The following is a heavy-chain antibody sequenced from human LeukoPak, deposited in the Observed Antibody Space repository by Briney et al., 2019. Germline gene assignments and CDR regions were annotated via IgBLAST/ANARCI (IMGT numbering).Heavy chain of an antibody. D-gene: IGHD3-9*01. CDR3: ARPFRTGWSSSFDS. Sequence: SETLSLTCTVSGGSISTYYWTWIRQPPGKGLEWIGYIHSSGSTKYTPSLQSRVAISVDMSKSQLSLKMTSVTAADTAVYYCARPFRTGWSSSFDSWGQGTLVTVSS. J-gene: IGHJ4*02. CDR1: GGSISTYY. CDR2: IHSSGST. V-gene: IGHV4-59*01.